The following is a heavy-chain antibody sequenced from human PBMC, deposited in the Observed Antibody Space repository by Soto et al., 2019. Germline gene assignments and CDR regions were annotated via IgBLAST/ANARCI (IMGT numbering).Heavy chain of an antibody. CDR3: AITSAVVVVAAPYYYYYMDV. CDR2: INHSGST. V-gene: IGHV4-34*01. CDR1: GGSFSGYY. J-gene: IGHJ6*03. D-gene: IGHD2-15*01. Sequence: PSETLSLTCAVYGGSFSGYYWSWIRQPPGKGLEWIGEINHSGSTNYNPSLKSRVTISVDTSKNQFSLKLSSVTAADTAVYYCAITSAVVVVAAPYYYYYMDVWGKGTTVTVSS.